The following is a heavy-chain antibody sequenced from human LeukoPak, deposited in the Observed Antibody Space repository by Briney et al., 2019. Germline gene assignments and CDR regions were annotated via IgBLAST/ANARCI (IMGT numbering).Heavy chain of an antibody. CDR3: ASKRYCSSTSCRDY. V-gene: IGHV4-34*01. CDR1: GGSFSGYY. CDR2: INHSGST. J-gene: IGHJ4*02. D-gene: IGHD2-2*01. Sequence: SETLSLTCAVYGGSFSGYYWSWIRQPPGKGLEWIGEINHSGSTNYNPSLKSRVTISVDTSKNQFSLKLSPVTAADTAVYYCASKRYCSSTSCRDYWGQGTLVTVSS.